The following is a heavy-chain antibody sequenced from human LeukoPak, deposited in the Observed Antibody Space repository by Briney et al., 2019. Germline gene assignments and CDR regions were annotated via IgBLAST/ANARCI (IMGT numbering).Heavy chain of an antibody. V-gene: IGHV3-7*01. D-gene: IGHD3-22*01. CDR3: AKAVNSVYDSSGPI. J-gene: IGHJ3*02. CDR1: GFPFNGYW. CDR2: IKEDGSEK. Sequence: GGSLRLSCAASGFPFNGYWMSWVRQAPGKGLEWVANIKEDGSEKYYVDSMKGRFTISRDNAKNSLYLQMNSLGAEDTAVYYCAKAVNSVYDSSGPIWGQGTMVTVSS.